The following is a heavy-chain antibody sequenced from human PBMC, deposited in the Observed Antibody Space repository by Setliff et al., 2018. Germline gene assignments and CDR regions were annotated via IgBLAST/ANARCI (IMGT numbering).Heavy chain of an antibody. CDR1: GFSLSTDGVS. D-gene: IGHD3-22*01. J-gene: IGHJ6*02. CDR2: IYWDDDK. CDR3: ARESTLYSGYYGMNV. V-gene: IGHV2-5*02. Sequence: SGPTLVNPTQTLTLTCTFSGFSLSTDGVSVGWIRQPPGKALEWLALIYWDDDKRYSPSLKSRLTITKDTPKNQVVLTMTNMDPVDTATYFCARESTLYSGYYGMNVWGQGTTVTVSS.